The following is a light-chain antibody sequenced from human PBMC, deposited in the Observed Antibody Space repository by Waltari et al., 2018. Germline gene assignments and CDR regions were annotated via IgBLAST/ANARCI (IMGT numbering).Light chain of an antibody. J-gene: IGKJ2*01. Sequence: VVTQSPDTLSVSPVERATVSCRASQSVGDHVAWYQQRAGQPPRLLIYGASARATDIPARFSGSGSGTEFTLTISSLQSEDFAVYYCQQYDSWPPYTFGQGTKLEMK. CDR3: QQYDSWPPYT. CDR2: GAS. CDR1: QSVGDH. V-gene: IGKV3-15*01.